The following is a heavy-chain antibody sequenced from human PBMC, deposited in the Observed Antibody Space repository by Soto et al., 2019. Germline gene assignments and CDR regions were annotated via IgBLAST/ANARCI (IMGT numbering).Heavy chain of an antibody. Sequence: QVQLQESGPGLVKPSETLSLTCTVYGVSITPYFWSWIRQPAGKAPEWVGHIYASGRTTYNPSLKSRVTMFVSQTQVSLRLTSVTAADTAVYYCARHFDVDPSLDQYYFDLWGRGALVTVSS. V-gene: IGHV4-4*07. CDR2: IYASGRT. D-gene: IGHD3-9*01. CDR1: GVSITPYF. J-gene: IGHJ2*01. CDR3: ARHFDVDPSLDQYYFDL.